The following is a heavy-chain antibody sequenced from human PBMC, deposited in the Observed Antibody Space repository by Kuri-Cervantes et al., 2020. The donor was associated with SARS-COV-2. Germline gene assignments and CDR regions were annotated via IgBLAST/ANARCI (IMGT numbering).Heavy chain of an antibody. Sequence: LSLTCAASGFTFSSYAMHWVRQAPGKGLEWVAVISYDGSNKYYADSVKGRFTISRDNSKNTLYLQMNSLRAEDTAVYYCARDLTDIVVVPAAPAGDAFDIWGQGTMVTVSS. CDR3: ARDLTDIVVVPAAPAGDAFDI. J-gene: IGHJ3*02. CDR2: ISYDGSNK. CDR1: GFTFSSYA. D-gene: IGHD2-2*01. V-gene: IGHV3-30-3*01.